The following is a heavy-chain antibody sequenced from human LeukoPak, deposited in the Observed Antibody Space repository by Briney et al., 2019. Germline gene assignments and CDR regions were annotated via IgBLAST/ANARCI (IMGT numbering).Heavy chain of an antibody. CDR3: ASPIITMVRGVIIHSFDY. CDR2: IYYSGST. Sequence: SETLSLTCTVSGGSISSSSYYWGWIRQPPGEGLEWIGSIYYSGSTYYNPSLKSRVTISVDTSKNQFSLKLSSVTAADTAVYYCASPIITMVRGVIIHSFDYWGQGTLVTVSS. J-gene: IGHJ4*02. D-gene: IGHD3-10*01. CDR1: GGSISSSSYY. V-gene: IGHV4-39*01.